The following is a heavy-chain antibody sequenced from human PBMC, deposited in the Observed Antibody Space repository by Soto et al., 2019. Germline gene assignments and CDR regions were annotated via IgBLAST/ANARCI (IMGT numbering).Heavy chain of an antibody. J-gene: IGHJ4*02. V-gene: IGHV3-13*01. CDR1: GFTFSNYD. D-gene: IGHD1-7*01. Sequence: EVQLVESGGGLVQPGGSLRLSCAASGFTFSNYDMHWVRQAPGKGLEWVSAIGSAGDTYYPGSVKGRFTISRENAKNSLYLQMNSLRARDTAVYYCTRGTGTTLIDYWGQGTLVTVS. CDR2: IGSAGDT. CDR3: TRGTGTTLIDY.